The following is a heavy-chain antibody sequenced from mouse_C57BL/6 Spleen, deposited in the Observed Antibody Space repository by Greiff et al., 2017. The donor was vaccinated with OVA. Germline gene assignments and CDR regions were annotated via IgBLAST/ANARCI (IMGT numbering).Heavy chain of an antibody. D-gene: IGHD1-1*01. V-gene: IGHV2-2*01. CDR3: AREGYYGSSLNWYFDV. Sequence: VKLMESGPGLVQPSQSLSITCTVSGFSLTSYGVHWVRQSPGKGLEWLGVIWSGGSTDYNAAFISRLSISKDNSKSQVFFKMNSLQADDTAIYYCAREGYYGSSLNWYFDVWGTGTTVTVSS. CDR1: GFSLTSYG. CDR2: IWSGGST. J-gene: IGHJ1*03.